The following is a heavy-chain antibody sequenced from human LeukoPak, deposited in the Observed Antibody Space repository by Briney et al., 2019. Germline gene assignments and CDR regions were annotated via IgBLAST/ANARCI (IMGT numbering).Heavy chain of an antibody. V-gene: IGHV1-69*04. CDR1: GYTFTSYA. Sequence: ASVKVSCKASGYTFTSYAISWVRQAPGQGLEWMGRIIPILGIANYAQKFQGRVTITADKSTSTAYMELSSLRSEDTAVYYCARDLGRIAVAGSWYFDLWGRGTLVTVSS. D-gene: IGHD6-19*01. CDR3: ARDLGRIAVAGSWYFDL. CDR2: IIPILGIA. J-gene: IGHJ2*01.